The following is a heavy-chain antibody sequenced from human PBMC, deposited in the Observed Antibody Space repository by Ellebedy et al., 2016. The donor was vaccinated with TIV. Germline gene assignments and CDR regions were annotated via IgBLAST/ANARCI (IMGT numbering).Heavy chain of an antibody. V-gene: IGHV3-74*01. J-gene: IGHJ2*01. CDR1: GFTFSRYW. Sequence: GESLKISCAASGFTFSRYWMPWVRQPPGKGLEWVSRIYNAGSSTTYADSVKGRFTISRDNAKTTLYLQMNRLRVEDTAVYHGARDDDPQSVNDPNWYFDVWGRGTLVTVSS. CDR2: IYNAGSST. D-gene: IGHD5/OR15-5a*01. CDR3: ARDDDPQSVNDPNWYFDV.